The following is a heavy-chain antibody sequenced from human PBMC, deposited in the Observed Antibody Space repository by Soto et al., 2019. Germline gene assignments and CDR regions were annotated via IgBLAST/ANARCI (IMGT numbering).Heavy chain of an antibody. CDR3: AREATPGWFDP. D-gene: IGHD5-12*01. CDR1: GVSISSGGYC. J-gene: IGHJ5*02. Sequence: PSETLSLTCTVSGVSISSGGYCWSWIRQHPGKGLEWIGHICYRGSTYFNPSLKSRVIISVDMSKNQFSLKLSSVTAADTAVYYCAREATPGWFDPWGQGTLVTVSS. CDR2: ICYRGST. V-gene: IGHV4-31*03.